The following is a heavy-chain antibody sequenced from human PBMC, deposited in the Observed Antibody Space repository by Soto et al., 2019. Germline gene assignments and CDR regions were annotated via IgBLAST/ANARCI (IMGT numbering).Heavy chain of an antibody. V-gene: IGHV5-10-1*01. CDR1: GYNFTTFW. D-gene: IGHD3-3*02. J-gene: IGHJ6*02. Sequence: GESLKISCKASGYNFTTFWISWMRQVPGKGLEWMGRIDPSDSYSNYSPSFQGHITISADKSINTAYLHFSNLKASDTAVYYCARHFPLPTDLQFYYYYYYGVDVWGHGTAVTVSS. CDR3: ARHFPLPTDLQFYYYYYYGVDV. CDR2: IDPSDSYS.